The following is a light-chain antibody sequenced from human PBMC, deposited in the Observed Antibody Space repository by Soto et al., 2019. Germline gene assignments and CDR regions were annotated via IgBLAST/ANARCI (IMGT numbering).Light chain of an antibody. V-gene: IGKV3D-15*01. CDR1: QNIGNK. J-gene: IGKJ1*01. CDR2: DAS. CDR3: QQSYNTPLT. Sequence: MVMTQSPGTLSVSPGERATLSCRASQNIGNKVGWYQQKPGQAPRLLIYDASNRATGIPARFSGSGSGTDFTLTISSLQLDDFATYYCQQSYNTPLTFGQGTKVDI.